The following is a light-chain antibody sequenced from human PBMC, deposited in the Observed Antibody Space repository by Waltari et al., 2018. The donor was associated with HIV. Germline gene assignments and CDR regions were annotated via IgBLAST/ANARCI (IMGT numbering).Light chain of an antibody. Sequence: DIVMTQSPDSLAVSLGAKATINCKSRHSVLYTSNSNNYLAWYQQKPGQPPKLLIYWASTRESGVPDRFSGSGSGTEFTLTISSLQAEDVAVYYCQQYYSTPITFGQGTRLEIK. CDR2: WAS. V-gene: IGKV4-1*01. J-gene: IGKJ5*01. CDR3: QQYYSTPIT. CDR1: HSVLYTSNSNNY.